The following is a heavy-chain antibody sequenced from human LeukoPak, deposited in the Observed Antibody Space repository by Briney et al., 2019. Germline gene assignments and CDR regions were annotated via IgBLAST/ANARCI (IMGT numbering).Heavy chain of an antibody. D-gene: IGHD3-9*01. J-gene: IGHJ4*02. CDR3: AREVVLRYFDR. CDR1: GFTFSSYE. Sequence: GGPLRLSCAASGFTFSSYEMNWVRQAPGKGLEWVSYISSSGSTIYYADSVKGRFTISRDNAKNSLYLQMNSLRAEDTAVYYCAREVVLRYFDRWGQGTLVTVSS. CDR2: ISSSGSTI. V-gene: IGHV3-48*03.